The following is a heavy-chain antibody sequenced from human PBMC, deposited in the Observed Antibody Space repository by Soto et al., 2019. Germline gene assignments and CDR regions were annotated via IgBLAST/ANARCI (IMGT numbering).Heavy chain of an antibody. CDR2: FYYSGST. D-gene: IGHD4-17*01. CDR3: ACSTVTSDYFHF. J-gene: IGHJ4*02. Sequence: PSETLSLTCTVSGVSIRSYYWSWIRQPPGKGLEWIGYFYYSGSTKYNLSLKSRVTISVDMSRNQLSLMLSSVTAADTALYYCACSTVTSDYFHFWGQGALVTVS. CDR1: GVSIRSYY. V-gene: IGHV4-59*01.